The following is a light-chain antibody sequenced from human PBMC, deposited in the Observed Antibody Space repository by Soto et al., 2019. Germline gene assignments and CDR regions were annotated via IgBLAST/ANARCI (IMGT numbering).Light chain of an antibody. V-gene: IGLV2-14*01. J-gene: IGLJ1*01. CDR2: DVS. CDR1: SSDIGGYNY. Sequence: QSALTQPASVSGSPGQSITISCTGTSSDIGGYNYVSWYQQHPGKAPKLMIYDVSNWPSGVSNRFSGSESGNTASLTISVLQAEDEADYYCSSYTSSSTYVFGTGTKLTVL. CDR3: SSYTSSSTYV.